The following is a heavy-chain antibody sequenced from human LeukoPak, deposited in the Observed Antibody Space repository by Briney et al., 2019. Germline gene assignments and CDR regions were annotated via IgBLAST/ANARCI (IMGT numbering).Heavy chain of an antibody. J-gene: IGHJ4*02. Sequence: PGGSLRLSCAASGFTFSDYYMSWIRQAPGKGLERVSYISSSGSTIYYADSVKGRFTISRDSAKNSLYLQMNSLRVEDTAVYYCARDHNYGSDYWGQGTLVTVSS. CDR1: GFTFSDYY. D-gene: IGHD5-18*01. CDR3: ARDHNYGSDY. V-gene: IGHV3-11*01. CDR2: ISSSGSTI.